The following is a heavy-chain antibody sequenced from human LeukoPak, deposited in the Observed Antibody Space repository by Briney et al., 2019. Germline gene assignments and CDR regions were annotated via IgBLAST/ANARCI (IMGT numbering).Heavy chain of an antibody. CDR2: INPNSGNT. Sequence: ASVKVSCKASGCTFTSYDINWVRQATGQGLEWMGWINPNSGNTGYAQKFQGRVTITRSTSISTAYMELSSLRSEDTAVYYCARVTGAIDYWGQGTLVTVSS. J-gene: IGHJ4*02. CDR3: ARVTGAIDY. V-gene: IGHV1-8*01. D-gene: IGHD4-11*01. CDR1: GCTFTSYD.